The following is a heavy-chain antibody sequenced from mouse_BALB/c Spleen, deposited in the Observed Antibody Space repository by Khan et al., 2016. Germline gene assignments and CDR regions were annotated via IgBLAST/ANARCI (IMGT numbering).Heavy chain of an antibody. J-gene: IGHJ4*01. V-gene: IGHV10-1*02. CDR3: VSYGWEAMDY. D-gene: IGHD2-2*01. CDR1: GFNFNTYA. Sequence: EVQLVESGGGLVQPKGSLKLSCAASGFNFNTYAMNWVRQAPGKGLEWVARIRSKSNNYATYYADSVKDRVTISRDDSQSMLYLQMNNLKTEDTAMYYCVSYGWEAMDYWGQGTSVTVSS. CDR2: IRSKSNNYAT.